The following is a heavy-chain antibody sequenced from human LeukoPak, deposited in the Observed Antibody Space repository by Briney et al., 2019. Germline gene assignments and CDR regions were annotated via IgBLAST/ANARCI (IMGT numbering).Heavy chain of an antibody. CDR1: GYTFASYY. Sequence: ASGKVSCKASGYTFASYYMHGVRQAPGQGLEGMGIINPSGGSTSYAPKFQGRVTMTRDMSTSTVYTELTTLRSEDTAVYYCARKGQNYGSGSYYNVNWFDPWGQGTLVTVSS. CDR2: INPSGGST. V-gene: IGHV1-46*01. CDR3: ARKGQNYGSGSYYNVNWFDP. J-gene: IGHJ5*02. D-gene: IGHD3-10*01.